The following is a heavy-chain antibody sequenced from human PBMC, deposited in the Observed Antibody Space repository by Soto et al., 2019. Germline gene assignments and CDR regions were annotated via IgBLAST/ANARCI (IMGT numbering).Heavy chain of an antibody. CDR1: GDSISSNNNY. D-gene: IGHD5-18*01. J-gene: IGHJ5*02. CDR2: ISYIGTT. Sequence: QVQLQESGPGLVKPSQTLSLTCTVSGDSISSNNNYWSWIRQPPGEGLEWIGFISYIGTTSYSPTLKSRVASSLDTSKNQVSLRLSSGTAADTAVYHCARGRGYSYGLDPWGQGTLVTVSS. CDR3: ARGRGYSYGLDP. V-gene: IGHV4-30-4*01.